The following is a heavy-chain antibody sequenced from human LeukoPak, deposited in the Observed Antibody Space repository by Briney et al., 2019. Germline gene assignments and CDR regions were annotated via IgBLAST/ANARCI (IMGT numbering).Heavy chain of an antibody. J-gene: IGHJ4*02. V-gene: IGHV4-30-2*01. CDR2: ISHSGST. Sequence: SETLSLTCAVSGGSISSGGYSWSWIRQPPGKGLEWIGYISHSGSTYYNPSLKSRVTISVDRSKNQFSLKLSSVTAADTAVYYCARGNGDIVVVPSAMGPELFDCWGQGTLVTVSS. CDR3: ARGNGDIVVVPSAMGPELFDC. D-gene: IGHD2-2*01. CDR1: GGSISSGGYS.